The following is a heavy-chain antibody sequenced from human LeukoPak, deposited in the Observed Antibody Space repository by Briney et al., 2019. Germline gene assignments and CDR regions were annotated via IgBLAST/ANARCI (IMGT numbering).Heavy chain of an antibody. J-gene: IGHJ3*01. Sequence: SETLSLTCAVSGGSISSSNWWSWVRQPPGKGLEWIGEINHSGSTNYNPSLKSRVTISVDTSKNQFSLKLSSVTAADTAVYYCASEKNRGVGVFWGQGTMVTVSS. D-gene: IGHD3-3*01. CDR1: GGSISSSNW. CDR2: INHSGST. CDR3: ASEKNRGVGVF. V-gene: IGHV4-4*02.